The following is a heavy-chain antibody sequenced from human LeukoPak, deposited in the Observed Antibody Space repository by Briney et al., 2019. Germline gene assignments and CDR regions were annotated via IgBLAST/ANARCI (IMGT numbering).Heavy chain of an antibody. CDR1: GFTFRDYY. Sequence: GGSLRLSCTASGFTFRDYYVTWIRQAPGKGLEWVSYIRSTGSSTAYADSVKGRFTISRDNSKNTLYLQMNSLRAEDTAVYYCAKGSPAAIGGGYYYYYYMDVWGKGTTVTVSS. J-gene: IGHJ6*03. V-gene: IGHV3-11*01. CDR3: AKGSPAAIGGGYYYYYYMDV. CDR2: IRSTGSST. D-gene: IGHD2-2*02.